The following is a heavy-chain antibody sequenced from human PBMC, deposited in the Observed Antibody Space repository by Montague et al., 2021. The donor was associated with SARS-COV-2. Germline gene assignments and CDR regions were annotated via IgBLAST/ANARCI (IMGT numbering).Heavy chain of an antibody. CDR1: GGSFSDNY. CDR2: INHRGTS. J-gene: IGHJ4*02. Sequence: SETLSLTCAVYGGSFSDNYWSWIRKPPGKGLEWIGEINHRGTSNYNPSLKSRVSISVDTSKNQFSLYLGSVTAADTAVYYCARGRQHFNMIVVVVTGGEYYFDYGGQGTLVPVSS. V-gene: IGHV4-34*01. CDR3: ARGRQHFNMIVVVVTGGEYYFDY. D-gene: IGHD3-22*01.